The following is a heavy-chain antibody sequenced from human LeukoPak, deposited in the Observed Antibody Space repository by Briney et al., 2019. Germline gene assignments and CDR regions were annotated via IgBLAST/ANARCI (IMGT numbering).Heavy chain of an antibody. D-gene: IGHD6-19*01. Sequence: ASVKVSRKASGYTFTSYGISWVRQAPGQGLEWMGWISAYNGNTNYAQKLQGRVTMTTDTSTSTAYMELRSLRSDDTAVYYCARDLPILMYSSGWYWSDWGQGTLVTVSS. CDR2: ISAYNGNT. CDR3: ARDLPILMYSSGWYWSD. CDR1: GYTFTSYG. J-gene: IGHJ4*02. V-gene: IGHV1-18*01.